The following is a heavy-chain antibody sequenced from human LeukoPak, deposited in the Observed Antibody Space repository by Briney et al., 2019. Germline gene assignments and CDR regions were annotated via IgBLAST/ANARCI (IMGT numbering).Heavy chain of an antibody. J-gene: IGHJ3*02. CDR2: ISWNGGRL. V-gene: IGHV3-20*04. D-gene: IGHD2-21*01. CDR1: GFTFDDHG. CDR3: TRDVPYGAFDI. Sequence: GGSLRLSCAASGFTFDDHGMNWVRQAPGKGLEWVAGISWNGGRLGYGDSVKGRFAISRDNAKNSLYLQMNSLSAEDTALYYCTRDVPYGAFDIWGQGTRVTVSS.